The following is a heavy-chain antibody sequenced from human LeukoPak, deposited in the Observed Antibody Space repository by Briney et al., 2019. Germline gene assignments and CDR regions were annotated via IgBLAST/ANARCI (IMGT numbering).Heavy chain of an antibody. CDR3: ARGQGIQLWLRLSDWFDP. V-gene: IGHV1-69*05. J-gene: IGHJ5*02. CDR1: GGTFSSYA. CDR2: IIPIFGTA. D-gene: IGHD5-18*01. Sequence: SVKVSCKASGGTFSSYAISWVRQAPGQGLEWMGGIIPIFGTANYAQKFQGRVTITTDESTSTAYMELSSLRSEDTAVYYCARGQGIQLWLRLSDWFDPWGQGTLVTVSS.